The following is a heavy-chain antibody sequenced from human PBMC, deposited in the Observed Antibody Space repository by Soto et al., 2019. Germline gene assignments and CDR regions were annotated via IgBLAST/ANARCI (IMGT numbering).Heavy chain of an antibody. V-gene: IGHV1-8*02. CDR1: GYTFTNYD. CDR3: ARNLYNTGSFDH. CDR2: KTPSSGDT. J-gene: IGHJ4*02. D-gene: IGHD3-10*01. Sequence: QVQLVQSGAEVKKPGASVKVSCKASGYTFTNYDINWVRQATGQGLEWVGWKTPSSGDTGYAQNFQGRVTMTRDTPRSTAYLELSSLTSEDKAVYYCARNLYNTGSFDHWGQGTLVTVSS.